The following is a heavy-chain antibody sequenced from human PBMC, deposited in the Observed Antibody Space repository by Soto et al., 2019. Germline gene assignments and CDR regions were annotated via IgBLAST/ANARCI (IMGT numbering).Heavy chain of an antibody. V-gene: IGHV1-18*01. CDR3: ARVSAYCGGDCYYH. CDR2: ISAYNVNT. D-gene: IGHD2-21*02. Sequence: ASVKVSCKASGYTFTSYGISWVRQAPGQGLEWMGWISAYNVNTNYAQKLQGRVTMTTDTSTSTAYMELRSLGSDDTAVYYCARVSAYCGGDCYYHWGQGTLVTVSS. J-gene: IGHJ1*01. CDR1: GYTFTSYG.